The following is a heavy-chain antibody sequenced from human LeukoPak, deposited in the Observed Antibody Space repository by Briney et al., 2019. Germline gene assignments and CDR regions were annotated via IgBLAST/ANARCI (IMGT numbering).Heavy chain of an antibody. CDR3: AKASSSWFDYYYSMDV. D-gene: IGHD6-13*01. Sequence: GASLRLSCAASGFTFSSYAMSWVRQAPGKGLEWVSAISGSGGSTYYADSVKGRFTISRDNSKNTLYLQMNSLRAEDTAVYYCAKASSSWFDYYYSMDVWGQGTTVTVSS. CDR2: ISGSGGST. J-gene: IGHJ6*02. CDR1: GFTFSSYA. V-gene: IGHV3-23*01.